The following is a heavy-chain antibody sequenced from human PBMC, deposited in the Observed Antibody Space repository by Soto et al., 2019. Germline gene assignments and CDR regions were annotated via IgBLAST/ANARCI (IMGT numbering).Heavy chain of an antibody. Sequence: ASVEVSCKASGYTFTNFDISWVRQAPGQGLEWMGWISAYNGNTNYAQKFQGRVTMTTDTSTSTAYMELRSLRSDDTAVYYCARVITGTTFYYYYGMDVWGQGTTVTVSS. J-gene: IGHJ6*02. CDR2: ISAYNGNT. V-gene: IGHV1-18*01. CDR1: GYTFTNFD. CDR3: ARVITGTTFYYYYGMDV. D-gene: IGHD1-7*01.